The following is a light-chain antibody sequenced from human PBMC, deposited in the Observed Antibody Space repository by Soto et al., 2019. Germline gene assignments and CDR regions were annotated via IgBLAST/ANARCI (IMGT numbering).Light chain of an antibody. CDR2: WAS. CDR3: QHYYSTPLT. Sequence: DIVMTQSLDSLAVSLGERATINCKSSQSVLYSSNNKNYLAWYQQKPGQPPRLLIYWASTRESGVPDRFSGSGSGTDFTLTISSLRAEDVAVYYCQHYYSTPLTFGGGTKVDI. V-gene: IGKV4-1*01. J-gene: IGKJ4*01. CDR1: QSVLYSSNNKNY.